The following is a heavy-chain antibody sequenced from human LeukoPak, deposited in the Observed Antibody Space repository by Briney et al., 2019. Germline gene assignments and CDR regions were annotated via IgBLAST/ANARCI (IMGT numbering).Heavy chain of an antibody. Sequence: SLRLSCAASGFTFSDHYMQWVRRAPGKGLEWVGRIRDKANSYTTEYAASAKGRFTISRDDSKNSMYLQMNSLKTEDTAVYYCARVRWRSGSYDDASAVWGQGTIVTVSS. V-gene: IGHV3-72*01. CDR1: GFTFSDHY. CDR2: IRDKANSYTT. CDR3: ARVRWRSGSYDDASAV. J-gene: IGHJ3*01. D-gene: IGHD1-26*01.